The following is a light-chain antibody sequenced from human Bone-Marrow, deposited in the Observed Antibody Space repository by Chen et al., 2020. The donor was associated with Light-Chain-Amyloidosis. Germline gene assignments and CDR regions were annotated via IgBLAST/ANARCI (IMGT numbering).Light chain of an antibody. CDR2: DDS. CDR3: QVWDRSSDRPV. CDR1: NIGSTC. Sequence: SYVLTQPSSVSVAPGQTATIACGGNNIGSTCVHWYQQTPGQAPLLVVYDDSDRPSGIPERLSGYNSGKAATLTRGREEDGDEDDYYCQVWDRSSDRPVFGGGTKLTVL. V-gene: IGLV3-21*02. J-gene: IGLJ3*02.